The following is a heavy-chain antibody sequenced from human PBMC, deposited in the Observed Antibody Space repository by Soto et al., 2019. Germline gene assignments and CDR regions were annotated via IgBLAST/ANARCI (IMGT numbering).Heavy chain of an antibody. CDR1: GGSISSGDYY. V-gene: IGHV4-30-4*01. CDR2: IYYSGST. CDR3: ARGLGVSYDFWSGYHPVDY. Sequence: SETLSLTCTVSGGSISSGDYYWSWIRQPPWKGLEWIGYIYYSGSTYYNPSLKSRVTISVDTSKNQFSLKLSSVTAADTAVYYCARGLGVSYDFWSGYHPVDYWGQGTLVTVSS. D-gene: IGHD3-3*01. J-gene: IGHJ4*02.